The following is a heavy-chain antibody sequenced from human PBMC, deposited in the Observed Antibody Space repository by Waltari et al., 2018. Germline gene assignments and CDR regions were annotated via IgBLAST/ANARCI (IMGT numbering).Heavy chain of an antibody. D-gene: IGHD2-15*01. J-gene: IGHJ4*02. CDR1: GDSMSSNDW. V-gene: IGHV4-4*02. CDR2: IHHRGKT. Sequence: QLQLQESGPGLVKPSGALSLTCTFSGDSMSSNDWWSWVRQTPEKGLEWIGQIHHRGKTNYNPSLESRVTISIDTSNNQFSLKVASTTAADTAVYYCARDRGRGLYFDSWGQGILVTVSP. CDR3: ARDRGRGLYFDS.